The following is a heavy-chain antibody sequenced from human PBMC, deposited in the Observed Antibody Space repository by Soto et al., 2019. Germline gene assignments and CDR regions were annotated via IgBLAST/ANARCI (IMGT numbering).Heavy chain of an antibody. J-gene: IGHJ4*02. CDR2: ISGSGVST. Sequence: EVQLLESGGGLVQPGESRRLSCAASGFIFTSYAMSWVRQAPGKGLEWVSTISGSGVSTFYPDSVKGRFTISRDNSKNTLYLQMNSLRAEDTAIYYCAEEHGDYGYFDYWGQGTLVTVSS. V-gene: IGHV3-23*01. CDR3: AEEHGDYGYFDY. CDR1: GFIFTSYA. D-gene: IGHD4-17*01.